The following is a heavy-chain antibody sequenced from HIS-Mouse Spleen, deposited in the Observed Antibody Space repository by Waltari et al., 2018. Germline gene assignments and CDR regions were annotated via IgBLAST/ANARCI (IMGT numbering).Heavy chain of an antibody. J-gene: IGHJ2*01. CDR1: GGSISRSSYY. Sequence: QLQLQESGPGLVKPSETVSLTFTVAGGSISRSSYYWGCIRQPPGKGLAWIGSIYYSGSTYYNPSLKSRVTISVDTSKNQFSLKLSSVTAADTAVYYCAREIPYSSSWYDWYFDLWGRGTLVTVSS. CDR2: IYYSGST. CDR3: AREIPYSSSWYDWYFDL. V-gene: IGHV4-39*07. D-gene: IGHD6-13*01.